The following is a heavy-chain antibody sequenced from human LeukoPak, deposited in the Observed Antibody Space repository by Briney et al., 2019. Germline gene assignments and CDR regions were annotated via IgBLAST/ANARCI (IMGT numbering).Heavy chain of an antibody. CDR2: ITTISHYI. D-gene: IGHD3-10*01. V-gene: IGHV3-21*01. Sequence: GRSLRLSCAASGFTFSSYWMSWVRQAPGKGLEWLSSITTISHYIYYAGAVRGRFTISRDNAKNSLYLQMNSLRGEDTAVYYCARSGGPGTYHQLRYNWFDPWGQGTLVTVSS. CDR1: GFTFSSYW. CDR3: ARSGGPGTYHQLRYNWFDP. J-gene: IGHJ5*02.